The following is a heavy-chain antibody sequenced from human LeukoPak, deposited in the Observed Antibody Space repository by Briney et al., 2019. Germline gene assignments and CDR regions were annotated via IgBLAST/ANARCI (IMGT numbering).Heavy chain of an antibody. CDR3: ARSRITNYIFRSPRQI. Sequence: SETLSLTCAVYGGSFSGYYWSWIRQPPGKGREWIGEINHSGSTNYNPSLKSRVTISVDTSKDQFSLKLSSVTAADTAVYYCARSRITNYIFRSPRQIWGQGTLVTVSS. CDR2: INHSGST. CDR1: GGSFSGYY. D-gene: IGHD3-10*01. V-gene: IGHV4-34*01. J-gene: IGHJ4*02.